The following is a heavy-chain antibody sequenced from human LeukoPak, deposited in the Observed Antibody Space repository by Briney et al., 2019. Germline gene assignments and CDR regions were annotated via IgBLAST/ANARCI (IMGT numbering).Heavy chain of an antibody. J-gene: IGHJ6*02. CDR2: IFANGDIT. CDR3: VKSPSDGLDV. Sequence: GGSLRLSCAASGFIFSNYGMHWVRQAPGKGLEYVSTIFANGDITSYAASVKGRFTTSRDNSKNTLYLQMSSLRPEDTAVYYCVKSPSDGLDVWGQGATVTVSS. CDR1: GFIFSNYG. V-gene: IGHV3-64D*09.